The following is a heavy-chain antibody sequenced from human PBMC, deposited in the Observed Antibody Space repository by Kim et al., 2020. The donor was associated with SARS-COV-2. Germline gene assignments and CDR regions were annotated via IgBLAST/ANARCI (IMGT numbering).Heavy chain of an antibody. CDR1: GYSFTSYW. V-gene: IGHV5-10-1*01. CDR3: ASSHRRWLQAYYFDY. J-gene: IGHJ4*02. D-gene: IGHD5-12*01. CDR2: IDPSDSYT. Sequence: GASLKISCKGSGYSFTSYWISWVRQMPGKGLAWMGRIDPSDSYTNYSPSFQGHVTISADKSISTAYLQWSSLKASDTAMYYCASSHRRWLQAYYFDYWGQGTLVTVSS.